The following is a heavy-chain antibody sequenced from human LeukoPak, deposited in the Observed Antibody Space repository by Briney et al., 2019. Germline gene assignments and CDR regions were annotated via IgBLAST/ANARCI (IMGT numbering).Heavy chain of an antibody. V-gene: IGHV3-64*02. D-gene: IGHD2-2*01. CDR3: TRNCYDNMGPFAAFDI. CDR1: GFTFRRYA. Sequence: PGRSLRLSCALSGFTFRRYAMYWVRQAPGKGLEFVSVVSSDGDSTYYAESVKGRFTISTANSKNTLFIQIGSVRPEDMSISFCTRNCYDNMGPFAAFDIGAKGQWSPSLQ. J-gene: IGHJ3*02. CDR2: VSSDGDST.